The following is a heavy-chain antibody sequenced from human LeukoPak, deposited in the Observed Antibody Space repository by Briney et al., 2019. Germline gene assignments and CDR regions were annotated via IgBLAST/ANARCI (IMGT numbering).Heavy chain of an antibody. Sequence: PGGSLRLSCEASGFTFSNYAMSWVRQAPEKGLEWVSTISGNGGRTYYADSVKDRFTISRDNSKDTLYLQMNSLRAEDTAVYYCAKSWIRLGSFDYWGQGTLVTVSS. J-gene: IGHJ4*02. V-gene: IGHV3-23*01. CDR1: GFTFSNYA. D-gene: IGHD3-16*01. CDR2: ISGNGGRT. CDR3: AKSWIRLGSFDY.